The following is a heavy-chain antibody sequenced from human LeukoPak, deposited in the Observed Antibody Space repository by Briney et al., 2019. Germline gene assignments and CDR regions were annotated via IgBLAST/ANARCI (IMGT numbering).Heavy chain of an antibody. J-gene: IGHJ4*02. CDR3: ARSTGPIDY. V-gene: IGHV3-48*01. CDR2: ISGSGSII. CDR1: GFTFSSYS. D-gene: IGHD1-1*01. Sequence: PGGSLRLSCAASGFTFSSYSMNWVRQAPGKGLEWVSYISGSGSIIYYADSVKGRFSLSRDNAGKSLYLQMNSLRAEDTAVYYCARSTGPIDYWGQGTLVTDSS.